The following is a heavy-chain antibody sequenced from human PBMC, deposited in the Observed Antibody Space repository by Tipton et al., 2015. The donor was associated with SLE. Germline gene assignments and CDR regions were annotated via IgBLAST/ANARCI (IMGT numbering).Heavy chain of an antibody. CDR2: IYHSGST. D-gene: IGHD2-2*03. V-gene: IGHV4-30-2*01. CDR1: GGSISSGGYS. J-gene: IGHJ3*02. Sequence: TLSLTCTVSGGSISSGGYSWSWIRQPPGKGLEWIGYIYHSGSTNYNPSLKSRVTISVDTSKNQFSLKLSSVTAADTAVYYCARVAGWIEDAFDIWGQGTMVTVSS. CDR3: ARVAGWIEDAFDI.